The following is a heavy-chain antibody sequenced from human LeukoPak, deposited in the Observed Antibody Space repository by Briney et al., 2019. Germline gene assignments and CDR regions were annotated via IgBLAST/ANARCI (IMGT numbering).Heavy chain of an antibody. D-gene: IGHD1-26*01. Sequence: ASVKVSCKVSGYTLTELSMHWVRQAPGKGLEWMGGFDPEDGETIYAQKFQGRVTMTEDTSTDTAYMELSSLRSEDTAVYYCATSTPYKGGSSGGWLDPWGQGTLVTVSS. CDR2: FDPEDGET. CDR1: GYTLTELS. CDR3: ATSTPYKGGSSGGWLDP. J-gene: IGHJ5*02. V-gene: IGHV1-24*01.